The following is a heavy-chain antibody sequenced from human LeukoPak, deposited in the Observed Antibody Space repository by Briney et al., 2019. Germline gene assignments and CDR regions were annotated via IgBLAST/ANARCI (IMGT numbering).Heavy chain of an antibody. CDR1: GYTFTSYD. CDR3: ARDRDYGGNSRYFDY. Sequence: ASVKVSCKASGYTFTSYDINWVRQATGQGLEWMGWMNPNSGNTGYAQKFQGRVTMTRDTSTSTVYMELSSLRSEDTAVYYCARDRDYGGNSRYFDYWGQGTLVTVSS. J-gene: IGHJ4*02. D-gene: IGHD4-23*01. V-gene: IGHV1-8*01. CDR2: MNPNSGNT.